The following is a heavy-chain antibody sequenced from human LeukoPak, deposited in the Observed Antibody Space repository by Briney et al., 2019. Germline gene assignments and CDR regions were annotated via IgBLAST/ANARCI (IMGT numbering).Heavy chain of an antibody. J-gene: IGHJ4*02. V-gene: IGHV3-23*01. CDR3: AKDGFDYYDSSGYYYFDY. Sequence: PGGSLRLSCAASGFSFSIHPMSWVRQAPGKGLQWVSAISGGGSSTYYADSVKGRFTISRDNSKNTLYLQMNGLRAEDTAVYYCAKDGFDYYDSSGYYYFDYWGQGTLVTVSS. CDR1: GFSFSIHP. D-gene: IGHD3-22*01. CDR2: ISGGGSST.